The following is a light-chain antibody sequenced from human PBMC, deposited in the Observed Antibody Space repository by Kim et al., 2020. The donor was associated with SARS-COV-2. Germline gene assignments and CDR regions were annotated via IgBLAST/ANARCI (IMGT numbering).Light chain of an antibody. J-gene: IGLJ1*01. CDR1: SSDVGGYNY. CDR2: DVS. CDR3: TSYTSIGTYV. V-gene: IGLV2-14*03. Sequence: QSALTQPASVSGSPGQSITISCTGTSSDVGGYNYVSWYQQIPGKAPKLMIYDVSNRPSGISNRFSGSKSGNTASLTISGLQAEDEADYYCTSYTSIGTYVFGTGTKVTVL.